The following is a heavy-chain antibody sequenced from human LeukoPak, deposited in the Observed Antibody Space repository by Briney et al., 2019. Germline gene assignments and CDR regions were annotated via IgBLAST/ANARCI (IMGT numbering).Heavy chain of an antibody. D-gene: IGHD2-2*02. V-gene: IGHV2-5*01. J-gene: IGHJ5*02. CDR3: AHRLEEYCSSTSCYTNWFDP. CDR2: IYWNDDK. Sequence: SGPTLVNPTRTLTLTCTFSGFSLSTSGVGVGWIRQPPGKALEWLALIYWNDDKRYSPSLKSRLTITKDTSKNQVVLTMTNMDPVDTATYYSAHRLEEYCSSTSCYTNWFDPWGQGTLVTVSS. CDR1: GFSLSTSGVG.